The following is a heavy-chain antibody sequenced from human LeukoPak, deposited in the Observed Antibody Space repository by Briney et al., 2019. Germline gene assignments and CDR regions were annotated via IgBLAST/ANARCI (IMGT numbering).Heavy chain of an antibody. CDR3: ARMYSSNRYNY. V-gene: IGHV1-2*02. CDR2: INPNTGAT. D-gene: IGHD2-2*01. J-gene: IGHJ4*02. Sequence: ASVKVSCKASGYTFTSYDINWVRQATGQGLEWMGWINPNTGATRFAQKFEGRVTLTRGTSISTVYMELSRLKSDDRAVYYCARMYSSNRYNYWGQGTLVTVSS. CDR1: GYTFTSYD.